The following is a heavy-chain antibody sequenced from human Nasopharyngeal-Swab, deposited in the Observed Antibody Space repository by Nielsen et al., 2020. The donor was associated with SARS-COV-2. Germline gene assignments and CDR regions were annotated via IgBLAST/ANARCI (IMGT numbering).Heavy chain of an antibody. D-gene: IGHD3-10*01. CDR3: ARGSYGSGSYNYYYGMDV. CDR1: GFTFSSYD. J-gene: IGHJ6*02. CDR2: IGTAGDP. V-gene: IGHV3-13*05. Sequence: GGSLRLSCAASGFTFSSYDMHWVRQATGKGLEWVSAIGTAGDPYYPGSVKGRFTISRENAKNSLYPQMNSLRAGDTAVYYCARGSYGSGSYNYYYGMDVWGQGTTVTVSS.